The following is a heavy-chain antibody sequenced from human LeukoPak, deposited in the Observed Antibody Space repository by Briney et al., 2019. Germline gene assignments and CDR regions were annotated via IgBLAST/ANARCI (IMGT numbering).Heavy chain of an antibody. Sequence: PSETLSLTCTVSGGSISSYYWSWIRQPPGKGLEWIGCIYYSGSTNYNPSLKSRVTISVDTSKNQFSLKLSSVTAADTAVYYCARDGCSSTSCSHYYYYYMDVWGKGTTVTVSS. J-gene: IGHJ6*03. V-gene: IGHV4-59*01. CDR2: IYYSGST. CDR3: ARDGCSSTSCSHYYYYYMDV. CDR1: GGSISSYY. D-gene: IGHD2-2*01.